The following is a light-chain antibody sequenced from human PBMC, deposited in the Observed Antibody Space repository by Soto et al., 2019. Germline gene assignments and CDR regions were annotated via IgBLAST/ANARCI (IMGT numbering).Light chain of an antibody. J-gene: IGLJ1*01. V-gene: IGLV2-14*03. Sequence: QSVRNRAASGSGAPGQAITISRTGTSSDVGSHNCASWHQQHPGKAPKLLIYDVSNRPSGVSYRFSGSKSGNTASLTISGLQAEDEADYYCSSCTSSNTFVFGTGTKVTVL. CDR1: SSDVGSHNC. CDR2: DVS. CDR3: SSCTSSNTFV.